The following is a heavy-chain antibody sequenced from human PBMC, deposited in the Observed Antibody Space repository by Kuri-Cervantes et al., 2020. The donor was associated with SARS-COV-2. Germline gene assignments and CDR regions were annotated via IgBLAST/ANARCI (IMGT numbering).Heavy chain of an antibody. Sequence: SQTLSLTCDVYGGSFSGYYWTWIRQPPGKGLEWIGEINHSGSTDYNPSLKSRVTISVDTSNNQFSLSLSSVTAADTAVYYCARDPYCSSTSCYTGYYYYGMDVWGQGTTVTVSS. CDR3: ARDPYCSSTSCYTGYYYYGMDV. CDR2: INHSGST. D-gene: IGHD2-2*02. V-gene: IGHV4-34*01. J-gene: IGHJ6*02. CDR1: GGSFSGYY.